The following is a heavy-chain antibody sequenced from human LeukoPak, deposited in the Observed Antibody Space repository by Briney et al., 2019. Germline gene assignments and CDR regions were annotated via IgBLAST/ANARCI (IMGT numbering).Heavy chain of an antibody. J-gene: IGHJ6*02. V-gene: IGHV1-2*04. CDR1: GYTFTGYY. Sequence: VASVKVSCKASGYTFTGYYMHWVRQAPGQGLEWMGWINPNSGGTNYAQKFQGWVTMTRDTSISTAYMELSRLRSDDTAVYYCAREDSGRVGLNYYYGMDVWGQGTTVTVSS. D-gene: IGHD6-13*01. CDR2: INPNSGGT. CDR3: AREDSGRVGLNYYYGMDV.